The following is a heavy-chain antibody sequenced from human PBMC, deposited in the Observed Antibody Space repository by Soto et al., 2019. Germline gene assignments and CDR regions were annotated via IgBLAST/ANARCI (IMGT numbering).Heavy chain of an antibody. CDR1: GFTFSRHG. D-gene: IGHD2-2*01. Sequence: GGSLRLSCAASGFTFSRHGMHWVRQAPGKGLEWVGCISYDGSNKYYADSVKGRFTISRDNSKNTLYLQMNRLSAEDTAVYYCAKDGSTSSTSCYSYDYYHYGMDVWGQGTKVTVSS. CDR3: AKDGSTSSTSCYSYDYYHYGMDV. J-gene: IGHJ6*02. V-gene: IGHV3-30*02. CDR2: ISYDGSNK.